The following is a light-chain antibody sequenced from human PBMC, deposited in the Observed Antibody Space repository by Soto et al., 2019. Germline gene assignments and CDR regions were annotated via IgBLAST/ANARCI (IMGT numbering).Light chain of an antibody. V-gene: IGLV2-14*01. CDR2: DVS. Sequence: QSVLTQPASVSGSPGQSITISCTGTSSDVGGYNYVSWYQQHPGKAPKLMIYDVSNRPSGVSNRFSGSKSGNTASLTISGLQAEDEADYYCAAWDDSLNGNYVFGTGTKVTVL. CDR1: SSDVGGYNY. J-gene: IGLJ1*01. CDR3: AAWDDSLNGNYV.